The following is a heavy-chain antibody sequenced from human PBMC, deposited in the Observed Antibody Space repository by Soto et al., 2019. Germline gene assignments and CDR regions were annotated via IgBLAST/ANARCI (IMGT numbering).Heavy chain of an antibody. Sequence: QVQLVQSGAEVKKPGASVKVSCKVSGYTLTELSMHWVRQAPGKGLEWMGGFDPEDGETIYAQKFKGRDTMTEDTSTDTAYMELSSLRSEDTAVYYCATWAGITMVRGVIINAFDIWGQGTMVTVSS. CDR2: FDPEDGET. V-gene: IGHV1-24*01. D-gene: IGHD3-10*01. J-gene: IGHJ3*02. CDR1: GYTLTELS. CDR3: ATWAGITMVRGVIINAFDI.